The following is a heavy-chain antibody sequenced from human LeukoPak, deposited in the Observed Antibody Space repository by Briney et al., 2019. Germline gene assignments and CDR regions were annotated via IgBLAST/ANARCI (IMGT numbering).Heavy chain of an antibody. Sequence: PGGSLTLSCAVSGFIVSDNYMSWVRQAPGPGLEWVSVMYSCGSTYYTDSVKGRFPISRDISKYTLFLPMNSLRPEDTAVYYCAREISNPLGYWGQGTLVIVSS. CDR2: MYSCGST. V-gene: IGHV3-66*01. CDR3: AREISNPLGY. J-gene: IGHJ4*02. D-gene: IGHD3-16*01. CDR1: GFIVSDNY.